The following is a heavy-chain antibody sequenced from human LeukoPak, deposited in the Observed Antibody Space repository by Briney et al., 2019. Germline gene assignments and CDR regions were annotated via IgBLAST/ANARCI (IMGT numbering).Heavy chain of an antibody. V-gene: IGHV3-74*03. D-gene: IGHD3-16*01. CDR1: GFTFSSYT. CDR2: INSDGTGI. Sequence: GGSLRLSCAASGFTFSSYTMNWVRQAPGKGLVWVSRINSDGTGITYADSVKGRFTISRDNAKNTLYLEMNSLRAEDTAVYYCAGSDNVDYVWGNWFDSWGQGTLVTVSS. CDR3: AGSDNVDYVWGNWFDS. J-gene: IGHJ5*01.